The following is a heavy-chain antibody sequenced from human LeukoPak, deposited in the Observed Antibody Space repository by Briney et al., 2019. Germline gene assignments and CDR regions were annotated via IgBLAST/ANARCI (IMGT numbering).Heavy chain of an antibody. CDR1: GFTFADYC. J-gene: IGHJ4*02. CDR3: AKDYRYSYGFYFDY. D-gene: IGHD5-18*01. V-gene: IGHV3-43D*03. Sequence: GRSRRLSCAASGFTFADYCMHWVRQAPGKGLEWVSLISWDGGSTYYADSVKGRFTISRDNSKKSLYMQMNCLRAEETAIYFCAKDYRYSYGFYFDYWGQGTLVTVSS. CDR2: ISWDGGST.